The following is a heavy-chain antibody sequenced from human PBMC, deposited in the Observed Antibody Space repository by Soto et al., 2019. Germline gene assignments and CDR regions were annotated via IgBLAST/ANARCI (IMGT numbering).Heavy chain of an antibody. CDR2: MNPNSGNT. D-gene: IGHD2-8*01. CDR3: ARAYCTNGVCYTPCY. Sequence: ASVKVSCKASGYTFTSYDINWVRQATGQGLEWMGWMNPNSGNTGYAQKFQGRVTMTRNTSISTAYMELSSLRSEDTAVYYCARAYCTNGVCYTPCYWGQGTLVTVSS. V-gene: IGHV1-8*01. CDR1: GYTFTSYD. J-gene: IGHJ4*02.